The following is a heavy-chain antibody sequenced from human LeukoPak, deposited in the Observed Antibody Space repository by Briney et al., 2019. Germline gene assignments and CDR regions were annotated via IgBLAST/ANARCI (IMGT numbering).Heavy chain of an antibody. Sequence: SVKVSCKASGGTFSSYAISWVRQAPGQGLEWMGRIIPILGIANYAQKFQGRVTITADKSTSTAYMELSSLRSEDTAVYYCARGGVGDYYDSSGYYPSDYWGQGTLVTVSS. CDR2: IIPILGIA. CDR1: GGTFSSYA. CDR3: ARGGVGDYYDSSGYYPSDY. D-gene: IGHD3-22*01. V-gene: IGHV1-69*04. J-gene: IGHJ4*02.